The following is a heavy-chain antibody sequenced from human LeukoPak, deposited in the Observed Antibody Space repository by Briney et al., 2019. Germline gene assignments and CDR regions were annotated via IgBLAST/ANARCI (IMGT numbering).Heavy chain of an antibody. CDR3: ARGSGSMRGAFDI. Sequence: SETLSLTCTVSGYSISSGYYWGWIRQPPGKGLEWIGYIYHSGSTYYNPSLKSRVTISVDRSKNQFSLKLSSVTAADTAVYYCARGSGSMRGAFDIWGQGTMVTVSS. CDR1: GYSISSGYY. CDR2: IYHSGST. D-gene: IGHD1-26*01. V-gene: IGHV4-38-2*02. J-gene: IGHJ3*02.